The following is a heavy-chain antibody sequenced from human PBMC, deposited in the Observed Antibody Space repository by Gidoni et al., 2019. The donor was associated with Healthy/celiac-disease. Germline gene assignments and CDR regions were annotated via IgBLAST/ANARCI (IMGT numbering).Heavy chain of an antibody. J-gene: IGHJ4*02. V-gene: IGHV3-13*01. D-gene: IGHD5-12*01. CDR2: IGTAGDT. CDR3: ARVSSEFVASGYDGAFDY. Sequence: EVQLVESGGGLVQPGGSLRLSCAASGFTFSSYDMHWVRQATGKGLEWVSAIGTAGDTYYPGSVKGRFTISRKNAKNTLYLQMNSLRAEDTAVYYCARVSSEFVASGYDGAFDYWGQGTLVTVSS. CDR1: GFTFSSYD.